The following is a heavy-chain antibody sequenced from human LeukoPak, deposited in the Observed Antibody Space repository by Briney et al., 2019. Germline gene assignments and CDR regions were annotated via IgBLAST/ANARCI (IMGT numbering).Heavy chain of an antibody. J-gene: IGHJ2*01. CDR2: INHSGIA. V-gene: IGHV4-34*01. Sequence: SETLSFTCAVYVGSFSDYSWSWIRQPPGKGLEWIGEINHSGIANYNPSLKSRVTISVDPSKNQFSLKVTYVTAADTAVYYCARVGFDLWGRGTLVTVSS. CDR1: VGSFSDYS. CDR3: ARVGFDL.